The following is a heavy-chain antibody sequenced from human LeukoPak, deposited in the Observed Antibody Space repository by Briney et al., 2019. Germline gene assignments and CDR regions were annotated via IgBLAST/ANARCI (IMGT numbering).Heavy chain of an antibody. Sequence: GGSLRLSCAASGFAFSGYYMSWIRQAPGKGLEWVANLKEDGSEKYYVDSVKGRFTISRDNVKNSLYLQMNSLRAEDTAVYYCARSGGGLWFDPWGQGTLVTVSS. CDR3: ARSGGGLWFDP. CDR2: LKEDGSEK. V-gene: IGHV3-7*01. D-gene: IGHD3-10*01. J-gene: IGHJ5*02. CDR1: GFAFSGYY.